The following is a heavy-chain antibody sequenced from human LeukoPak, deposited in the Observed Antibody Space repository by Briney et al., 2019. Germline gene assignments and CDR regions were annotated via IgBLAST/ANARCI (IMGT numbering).Heavy chain of an antibody. Sequence: SETLSLTCTVSGGSISSYYWSWIRQPPGKGLEWIAYIYYSGSTNYNPSLKSRVTISVDTSKNQFSQKLSSVTAADTAVYYCATGGYPYYFDYWGQGTLVTVSS. CDR2: IYYSGST. CDR3: ATGGYPYYFDY. V-gene: IGHV4-59*01. J-gene: IGHJ4*02. D-gene: IGHD3-22*01. CDR1: GGSISSYY.